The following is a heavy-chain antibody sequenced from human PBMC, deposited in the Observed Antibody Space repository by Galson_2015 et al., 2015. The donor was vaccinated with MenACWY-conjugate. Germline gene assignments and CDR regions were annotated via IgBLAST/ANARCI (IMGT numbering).Heavy chain of an antibody. Sequence: SLRLSCAASGFTFNTYWMHWVRQPPGEGLVWVSRINRHGNSISYADSVKGRFTISRDSAKNTLYLQMNSLSAEDTAVYYCARVTYCGGDCYYFDYWGQGTLVTVSS. J-gene: IGHJ4*02. V-gene: IGHV3-74*01. CDR1: GFTFNTYW. D-gene: IGHD2-21*02. CDR3: ARVTYCGGDCYYFDY. CDR2: INRHGNSI.